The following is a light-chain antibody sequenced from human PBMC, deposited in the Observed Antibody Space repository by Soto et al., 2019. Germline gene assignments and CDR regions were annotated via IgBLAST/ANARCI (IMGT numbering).Light chain of an antibody. CDR1: QDISTW. J-gene: IGKJ5*01. CDR3: QQANSFPIT. Sequence: DIQMTQSPSSVSASVGDRVTITCRASQDISTWLAWYQQKPGKAPNLLIYAASSLQSGVPSRFGGGGSGTDFTLTISSLQPEDFATYYCQQANSFPITFGQGTRLEIK. V-gene: IGKV1D-12*01. CDR2: AAS.